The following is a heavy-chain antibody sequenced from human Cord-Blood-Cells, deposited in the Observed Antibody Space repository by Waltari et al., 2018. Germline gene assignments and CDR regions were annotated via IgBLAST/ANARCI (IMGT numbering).Heavy chain of an antibody. J-gene: IGHJ4*02. CDR3: ASYPPPKYCSSTSCYVGYYFDY. D-gene: IGHD2-2*01. CDR2: IYYSGST. V-gene: IGHV4-39*07. Sequence: QLQLQESGPGLVKPSETLSLPCTVSGGSISSSSSYWGWIRPPPGQGLEWIGSIYYSGSTYYNPSLKSRVTISVDTSKNQFSLKLSSVTAADTAVYYCASYPPPKYCSSTSCYVGYYFDYWGQGTLVTVSS. CDR1: GGSISSSSSY.